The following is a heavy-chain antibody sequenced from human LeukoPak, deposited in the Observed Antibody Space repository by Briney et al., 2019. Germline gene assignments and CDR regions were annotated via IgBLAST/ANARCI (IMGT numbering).Heavy chain of an antibody. J-gene: IGHJ6*02. D-gene: IGHD1-26*01. Sequence: GGSLRLSCAASGFTFSSYGMHWVRQAPGKGLEWVAVISYDGGNKYYADSVKGRFTISRDNSKNTLYLQMNSLRAEDTAVYYCAKDVRWEYYYYGMDVWGQGTTVTVSS. V-gene: IGHV3-30*18. CDR2: ISYDGGNK. CDR3: AKDVRWEYYYYGMDV. CDR1: GFTFSSYG.